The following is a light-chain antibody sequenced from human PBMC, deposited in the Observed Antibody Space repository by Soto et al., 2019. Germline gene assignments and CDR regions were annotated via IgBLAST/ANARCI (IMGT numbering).Light chain of an antibody. CDR3: TSYTSKNTRV. CDR1: SSDVGGYNY. J-gene: IGLJ3*02. V-gene: IGLV2-14*01. CDR2: EVT. Sequence: QSALTQPASVSGSPGQSITISCTGTSSDVGGYNYVSWYQQHPGKAPKLLIYEVTYRPSGVSNRFSGSKSGNTASLTISGLQAEDEADYYCTSYTSKNTRVFGGGTKVTVL.